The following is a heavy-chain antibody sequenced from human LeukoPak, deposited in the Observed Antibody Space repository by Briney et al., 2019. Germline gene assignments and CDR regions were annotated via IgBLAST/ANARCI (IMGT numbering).Heavy chain of an antibody. CDR1: GGSVSSGSYY. CDR2: IYYSGST. Sequence: PSETLSLTCTVSGGSVSSGSYYWSWIRQPPGRGLEWIGYIYYSGSTNYNPSPKSRVTISVDTSKNQFSLKLSSVTDADTAVYFCASESSRGSYYYMDVWGKGTTVTVSS. J-gene: IGHJ6*03. CDR3: ASESSRGSYYYMDV. V-gene: IGHV4-61*01. D-gene: IGHD6-13*01.